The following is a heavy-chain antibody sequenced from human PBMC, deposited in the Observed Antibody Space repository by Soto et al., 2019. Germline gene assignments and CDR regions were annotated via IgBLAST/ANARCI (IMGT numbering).Heavy chain of an antibody. CDR1: GGSISSSSYY. J-gene: IGHJ5*02. CDR3: ARTGGLRGYSSSWYPKWFDP. CDR2: IYYSGST. Sequence: SETLSLTCTVSGGSISSSSYYWGWIRQPPGKGLEWIGSIYYSGSTYYNPSLKSRVTISVDTSKNQFSLKLSSVTAADTAVYYCARTGGLRGYSSSWYPKWFDPWGQGTLVTVSS. V-gene: IGHV4-39*01. D-gene: IGHD6-13*01.